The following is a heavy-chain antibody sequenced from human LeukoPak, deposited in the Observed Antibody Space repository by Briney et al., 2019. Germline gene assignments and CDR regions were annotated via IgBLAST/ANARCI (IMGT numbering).Heavy chain of an antibody. CDR3: ARDGIAVAGTPAFDI. CDR2: IYYSEST. Sequence: ASETLSLTCTVSGGSISSYYWSWIRQPPGKGLEWIGYIYYSESTNYNPSLKSRVTISVDTSKNQFSLKLSSVTAADTAVYYCARDGIAVAGTPAFDIWGQGTMVTVSS. V-gene: IGHV4-59*01. J-gene: IGHJ3*02. D-gene: IGHD6-19*01. CDR1: GGSISSYY.